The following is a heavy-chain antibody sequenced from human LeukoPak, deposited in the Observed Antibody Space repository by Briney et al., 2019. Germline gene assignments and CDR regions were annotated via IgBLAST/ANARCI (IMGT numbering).Heavy chain of an antibody. CDR2: INPNSGGT. V-gene: IGHV1-2*02. Sequence: ASVKVSCKASGYTFTGYYMHWVRQAPGQGLEWVGWINPNSGGTNYAQKFQGRVTMTRDTSISTAYMELSRLRSDDTAVYYCARSRLGYSNWFDPWGQGTLVTVSS. CDR1: GYTFTGYY. J-gene: IGHJ5*02. D-gene: IGHD4-11*01. CDR3: ARSRLGYSNWFDP.